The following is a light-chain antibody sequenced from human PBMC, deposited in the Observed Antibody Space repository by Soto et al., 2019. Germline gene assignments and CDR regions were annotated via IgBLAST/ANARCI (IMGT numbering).Light chain of an antibody. CDR1: SSDIGGYNY. Sequence: QSALTQPASVSGSPGQSITISCTGTSSDIGGYNYVSWYQQHPGEAPKLMIYEVSNRPSGVSNRFSGSKSGNTASPTISGLQAEDGADYYCSSYASSATRVFGGGTKLTVL. CDR3: SSYASSATRV. J-gene: IGLJ3*02. V-gene: IGLV2-14*01. CDR2: EVS.